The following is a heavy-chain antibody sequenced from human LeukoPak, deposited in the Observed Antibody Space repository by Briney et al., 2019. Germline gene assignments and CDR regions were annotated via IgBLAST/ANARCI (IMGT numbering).Heavy chain of an antibody. D-gene: IGHD3-22*01. CDR2: IYSGGST. V-gene: IGHV3-53*01. J-gene: IGHJ4*02. CDR3: ASHYDSSGYYLN. CDR1: XXTXXSNY. Sequence: LRLSXXASXXTXXSNYMSWVRQAXGXGLEWVSVIYSGGSTYYADSVKGRFTISRDNSKNTLYLQMNSLRAEDTAVYYCASHYDSSGYYLNWGQGTLVTVSS.